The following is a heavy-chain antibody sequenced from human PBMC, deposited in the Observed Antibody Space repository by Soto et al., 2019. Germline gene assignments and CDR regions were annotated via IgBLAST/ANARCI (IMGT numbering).Heavy chain of an antibody. CDR3: VRDDGYCGGGRCFGIPMDV. Sequence: EVQLVESGGGVVQPGGSLRLSCAASGFAVSSKYMSWVRQPPGREPEWVALFNNLGSRYYSESVKGRFTISRDSPKNTLELQLNSRRAEDTAVYYCVRDDGYCGGGRCFGIPMDVWCKGTTVTVAS. V-gene: IGHV3-66*01. D-gene: IGHD2-15*01. CDR2: FNNLGSR. CDR1: GFAVSSKY. J-gene: IGHJ6*03.